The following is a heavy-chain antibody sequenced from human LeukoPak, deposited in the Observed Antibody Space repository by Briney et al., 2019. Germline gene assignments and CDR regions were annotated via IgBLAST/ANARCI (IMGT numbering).Heavy chain of an antibody. CDR2: ISAYNGNT. D-gene: IGHD3-16*01. CDR1: SYTLTNYA. J-gene: IGHJ5*02. CDR3: ARVYVKSSPNWFDP. V-gene: IGHV1-18*01. Sequence: ASVKVSCKASSYTLTNYAFTWVRQAPGQGLEWMGWISAYNGNTNYAQKLQGRVTMTTDTSTSTAYMELRSLRSDDTAVYYCARVYVKSSPNWFDPWGQGTLVTVSS.